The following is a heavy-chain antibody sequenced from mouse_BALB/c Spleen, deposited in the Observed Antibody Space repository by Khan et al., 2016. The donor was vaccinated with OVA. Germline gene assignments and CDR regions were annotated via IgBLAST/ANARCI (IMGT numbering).Heavy chain of an antibody. J-gene: IGHJ4*01. Sequence: VQLKQSGPELKKPGETVKISCKASGYTFRNNGMNWVKQTPGKGLKWMGWINTYTGDPTYADDFKGRFAFSLETSADTAYLQINNLKNEDTATYFCARVGYNGTMDSWGQGTSVTVSS. CDR3: ARVGYNGTMDS. V-gene: IGHV9-3-1*01. CDR2: INTYTGDP. CDR1: GYTFRNNG. D-gene: IGHD2-14*01.